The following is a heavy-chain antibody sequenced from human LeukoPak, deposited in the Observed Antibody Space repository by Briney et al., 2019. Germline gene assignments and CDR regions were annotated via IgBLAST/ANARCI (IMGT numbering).Heavy chain of an antibody. V-gene: IGHV4-39*07. CDR3: ARDYGDSKPFDY. D-gene: IGHD4-17*01. Sequence: SETLSLTCTVSGGSISSSSYHWGWIRQPPGKGLEWIGSIYYSGSTYYNPSLKSRVTISVDTSKNQFSLKLSSVTAADTAVYYCARDYGDSKPFDYWGQGTLVTVSS. CDR1: GGSISSSSYH. J-gene: IGHJ4*02. CDR2: IYYSGST.